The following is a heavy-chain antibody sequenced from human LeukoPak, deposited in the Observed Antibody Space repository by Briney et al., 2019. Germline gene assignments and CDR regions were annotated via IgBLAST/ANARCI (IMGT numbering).Heavy chain of an antibody. CDR1: GXSISSYY. D-gene: IGHD6-13*01. J-gene: IGHJ5*02. V-gene: IGHV4-4*07. CDR2: IYTSGST. Sequence: SETLSLTWTVSGXSISSYYGSWIRQPAGKGLEWIARIYTSGSTNYNPSLKSRVTMSVGTSKNQFSLKLSSVTAADTAVYYCARDRPLIAAAGTGWFDPWAREPWSPSPQ. CDR3: ARDRPLIAAAGTGWFDP.